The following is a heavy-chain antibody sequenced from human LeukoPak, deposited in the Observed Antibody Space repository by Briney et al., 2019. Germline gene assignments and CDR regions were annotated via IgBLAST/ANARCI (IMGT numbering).Heavy chain of an antibody. CDR1: GGSISSYY. CDR3: ARDLDPLPGIAVAGTHGGNWFDP. CDR2: IYTSGST. V-gene: IGHV4-4*07. D-gene: IGHD6-19*01. Sequence: SETLSLTCTVSGGSISSYYWSWIRQPAGKGLEWIGRIYTSGSTNYNPSLKSRVTMSVDTSKNQFSLKLSSVTAADTAVYYCARDLDPLPGIAVAGTHGGNWFDPWGQGTLVTVSS. J-gene: IGHJ5*02.